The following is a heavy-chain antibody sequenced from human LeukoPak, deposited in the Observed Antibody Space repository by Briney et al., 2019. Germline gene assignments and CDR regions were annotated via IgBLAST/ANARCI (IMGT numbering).Heavy chain of an antibody. D-gene: IGHD6-13*01. CDR1: GGTFSSYA. Sequence: GASVKVSCKASGGTFSSYAISWVRQAPGQGLEWMGWISAYNGNTNYAQKLQGRVTMTTDTSTSTAYMELRSLRSDDTAVYYCAISIAAAGAVDYWGQGTLVTVSS. V-gene: IGHV1-18*01. CDR2: ISAYNGNT. J-gene: IGHJ4*02. CDR3: AISIAAAGAVDY.